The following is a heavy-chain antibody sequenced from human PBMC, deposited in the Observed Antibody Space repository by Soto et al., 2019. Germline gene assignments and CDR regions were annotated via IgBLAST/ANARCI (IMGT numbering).Heavy chain of an antibody. J-gene: IGHJ6*02. CDR3: ARLADSEWLRFGEYYYYGMDV. CDR2: IYPGDSDT. Sequence: PGESLKISCKGSGYSFTSYWIGWVRQMPGKGLEWMGIIYPGDSDTRYSPSFQGQVTISADKSISTAYLQWSSLKASDTAMYYCARLADSEWLRFGEYYYYGMDVWGQGTTVTVSS. V-gene: IGHV5-51*01. D-gene: IGHD5-12*01. CDR1: GYSFTSYW.